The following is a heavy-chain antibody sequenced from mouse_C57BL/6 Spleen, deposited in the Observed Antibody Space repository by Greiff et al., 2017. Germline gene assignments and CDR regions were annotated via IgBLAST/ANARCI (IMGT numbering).Heavy chain of an antibody. D-gene: IGHD2-5*01. J-gene: IGHJ4*01. V-gene: IGHV1-69*01. CDR2: IDPSDSYT. CDR3: ARGSNYGPYAMDY. CDR1: GYTFTSYW. Sequence: VQLQQPGAELVMPGASVKLSCKASGYTFTSYWMHWVKQRPGQGLEWIGEIDPSDSYTNYNQKFKGKSTLTVDKSSSTAYMQLSSLTSEDSAVYYCARGSNYGPYAMDYWGQGTSVTVSA.